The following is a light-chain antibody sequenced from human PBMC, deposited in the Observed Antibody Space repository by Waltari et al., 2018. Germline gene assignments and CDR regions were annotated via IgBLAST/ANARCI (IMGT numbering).Light chain of an antibody. CDR2: AAS. Sequence: DIQMTQSPSSLSASVGDRVTITCRASQSISSYLNWYQQKPGKAPTLLIYAASRLQSRVPSKFSGSGSGTDFTLTISSLQPEDFATYYCQQSYSIPHTFGQGTKLEIK. V-gene: IGKV1-39*01. CDR3: QQSYSIPHT. CDR1: QSISSY. J-gene: IGKJ2*01.